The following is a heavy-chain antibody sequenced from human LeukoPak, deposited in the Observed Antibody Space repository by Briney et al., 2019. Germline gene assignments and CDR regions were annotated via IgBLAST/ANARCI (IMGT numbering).Heavy chain of an antibody. Sequence: GESLKISCKGSGNSFITYWIAWVRQMPGKGLEWMGIIYPGDSATRYSPSFRGQVTISADKSISTAYLQWSSLRASDTAMYYCARRVRDCSSGSCYSGIDYWGQGTLVTVSS. CDR2: IYPGDSAT. D-gene: IGHD2-15*01. J-gene: IGHJ4*02. CDR1: GNSFITYW. V-gene: IGHV5-51*01. CDR3: ARRVRDCSSGSCYSGIDY.